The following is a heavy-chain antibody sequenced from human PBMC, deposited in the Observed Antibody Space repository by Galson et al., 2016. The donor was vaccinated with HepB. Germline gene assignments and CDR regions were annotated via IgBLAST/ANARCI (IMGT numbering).Heavy chain of an antibody. CDR1: GFTFSSYA. CDR3: ARVRSSWYYFDY. D-gene: IGHD6-13*01. CDR2: ISSNGDST. J-gene: IGHJ4*02. Sequence: SLRLSCAASGFTFSSYAMHWVRQAPGRGVEYVSSISSNGDSTYYTDSVKGRFTISRDNSKNTLSLQMSSLRAEDTAVYYCARVRSSWYYFDYWGQGTLVTASS. V-gene: IGHV3-64D*06.